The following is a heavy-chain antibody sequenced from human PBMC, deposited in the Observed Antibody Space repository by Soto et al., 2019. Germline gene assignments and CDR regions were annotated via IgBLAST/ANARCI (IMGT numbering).Heavy chain of an antibody. CDR2: ISGSGGST. Sequence: GGSLRLSCAASGFTFSSYAMSWVRQAPGKGLEWVSAISGSGGSTYYADSVKGRFTISRDNSKNTLYLQMNSLRAEDTAVYYCANSSGYVLIHDINYAFDIWGQGTLVTVSS. D-gene: IGHD3-22*01. J-gene: IGHJ4*01. CDR3: ANSSGYVLIHDINYAFDI. CDR1: GFTFSSYA. V-gene: IGHV3-23*01.